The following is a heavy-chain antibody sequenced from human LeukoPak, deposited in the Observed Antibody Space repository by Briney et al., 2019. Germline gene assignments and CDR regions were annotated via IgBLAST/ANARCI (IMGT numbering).Heavy chain of an antibody. CDR3: ARDNSMEDTAWWFDP. J-gene: IGHJ5*02. Sequence: ASVKVSCKASGGTFTSYYMHWVRQAPGQGLEWMGIINPSGGSTSYAQKFQGRVTMTRDMSTTTDYMELSSLRSEDTAVYYCARDNSMEDTAWWFDPWGQGTLVTVSS. CDR2: INPSGGST. CDR1: GGTFTSYY. V-gene: IGHV1-46*01. D-gene: IGHD1-1*01.